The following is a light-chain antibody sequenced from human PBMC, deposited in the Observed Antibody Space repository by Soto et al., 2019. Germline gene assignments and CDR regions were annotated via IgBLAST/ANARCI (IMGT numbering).Light chain of an antibody. CDR1: QSISSW. J-gene: IGKJ1*01. CDR3: QQYNSYPVT. V-gene: IGKV1-5*03. Sequence: DIQMTQSPSTLSASVGDRVTITCRASQSISSWLAWYQQKPGKAPKLLIYKAASLESGVPSRFSGSGSGTEFTLTISSLQPDDFATYYCQQYNSYPVTFGQGTKVDI. CDR2: KAA.